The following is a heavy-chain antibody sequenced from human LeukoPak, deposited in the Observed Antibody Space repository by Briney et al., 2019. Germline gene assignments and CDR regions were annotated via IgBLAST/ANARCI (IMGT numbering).Heavy chain of an antibody. J-gene: IGHJ5*02. V-gene: IGHV4-31*03. CDR3: ARALSQWLVRGSWFDP. CDR2: IYYSGST. D-gene: IGHD6-19*01. Sequence: SETLSLTCTVSGGSISSGGYYWSWIRQHPGKGLEWIGYIYYSGSTYYNPSLKSRVTISVDKSKNQFSLKLSSVTAADTAVYYCARALSQWLVRGSWFDPWGQGTLVTVSS. CDR1: GGSISSGGYY.